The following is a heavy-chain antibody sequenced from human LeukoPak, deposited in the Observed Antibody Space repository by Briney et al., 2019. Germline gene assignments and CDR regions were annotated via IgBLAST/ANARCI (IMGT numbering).Heavy chain of an antibody. V-gene: IGHV1-69*01. CDR1: GGTFSSYA. CDR2: IIPIFGTA. Sequence: GSSVKVSCEASGGTFSSYAISWVRQAPGQGLEWMGGIIPIFGTANYAQEFQGRVTITADESTSTAYMELSSLRSEDTAVYYCARDGQGYYYGSGSHIWFDPWGQGTLVTVSS. J-gene: IGHJ5*02. CDR3: ARDGQGYYYGSGSHIWFDP. D-gene: IGHD3-10*01.